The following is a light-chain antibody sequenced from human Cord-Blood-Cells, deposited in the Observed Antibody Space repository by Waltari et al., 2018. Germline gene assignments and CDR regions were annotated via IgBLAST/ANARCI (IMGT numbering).Light chain of an antibody. CDR3: QQYGSSIT. V-gene: IGKV3-20*01. CDR2: GAS. CDR1: QSVSSSY. J-gene: IGKJ3*01. Sequence: EIVLTQSPGTLSLSPGERATLSCRASQSVSSSYLAWYQQKPGQAPRLLIYGASSRATGIPDRVSGRGCGTDFTLTISRLEPEDFAVYYCQQYGSSITFGPGTKVDIK.